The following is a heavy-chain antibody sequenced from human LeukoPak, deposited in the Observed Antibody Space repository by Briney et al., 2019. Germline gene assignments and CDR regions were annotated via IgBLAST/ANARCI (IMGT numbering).Heavy chain of an antibody. CDR3: ARLGRYCSGGSCYDYYYGMDV. V-gene: IGHV4-59*01. CDR1: GGSISSYY. Sequence: SETLSLTCTVSGGSISSYYWSWIRQPPGKGLEWIGYIYYSGSTNYNPSLKRRVTISVDTSKNQFSLKLSSVTAADTAVYYCARLGRYCSGGSCYDYYYGMDVWGQGTTVTVSS. D-gene: IGHD2-15*01. J-gene: IGHJ6*02. CDR2: IYYSGST.